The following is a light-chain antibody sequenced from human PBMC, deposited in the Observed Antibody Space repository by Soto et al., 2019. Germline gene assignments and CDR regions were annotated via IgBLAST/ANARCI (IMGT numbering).Light chain of an antibody. CDR2: ATS. Sequence: DIQMTQSPSSLSASVGDRVTITCRASQSIDNYLNWYQQKPGRAPKLLIYATSSLHTGVPSRFSGSGSGTDFTLTISSLQPEDFATYYCQQGYSNRWTFGQGTKVDIK. V-gene: IGKV1-39*01. CDR3: QQGYSNRWT. CDR1: QSIDNY. J-gene: IGKJ1*01.